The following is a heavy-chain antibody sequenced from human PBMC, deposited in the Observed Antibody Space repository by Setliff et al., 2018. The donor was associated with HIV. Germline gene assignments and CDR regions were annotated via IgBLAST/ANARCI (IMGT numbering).Heavy chain of an antibody. Sequence: GGSLRLSCAASGFDFNRYWMTWVRQAPGKGLEWVAVISYDGINKYYADSVKGRFTISRDNSKNTLYLQMNSLRAEDTAVYYCARERLRFLEWLPLDYWGQGTLVTVSS. D-gene: IGHD3-3*01. CDR2: ISYDGINK. CDR1: GFDFNRYW. J-gene: IGHJ4*02. CDR3: ARERLRFLEWLPLDY. V-gene: IGHV3-30*03.